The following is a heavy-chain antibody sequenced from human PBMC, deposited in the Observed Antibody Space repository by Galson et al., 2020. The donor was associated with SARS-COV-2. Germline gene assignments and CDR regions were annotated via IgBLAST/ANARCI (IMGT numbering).Heavy chain of an antibody. CDR2: ISYDGLNE. CDR1: GFTFTTYP. Sequence: GESLKISCVASGFTFTTYPMHWVRQAPGKGLEWVAVISYDGLNEQYVDSVKGRFTISRENSQNTVYLQMNSLRVEDTARYYCERDSSGEGYYNGMDVWGQVTTVTVSS. D-gene: IGHD3-10*01. CDR3: ERDSSGEGYYNGMDV. J-gene: IGHJ6*02. V-gene: IGHV3-30*03.